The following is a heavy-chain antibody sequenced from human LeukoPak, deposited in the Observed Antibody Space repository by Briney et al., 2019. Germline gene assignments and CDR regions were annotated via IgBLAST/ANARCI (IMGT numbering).Heavy chain of an antibody. Sequence: GESLKISCKRSGYSFTSFWIGWVRKMPGKGLEWMGIIYPGDSDTRYSPSFQGQVTISAAKSISTAYLQWSSLNASDTAMYYCARALLYCTNGVCYRGYFDYWGQGTLVTVSS. CDR3: ARALLYCTNGVCYRGYFDY. J-gene: IGHJ4*02. V-gene: IGHV5-51*01. CDR2: IYPGDSDT. CDR1: GYSFTSFW. D-gene: IGHD2-8*01.